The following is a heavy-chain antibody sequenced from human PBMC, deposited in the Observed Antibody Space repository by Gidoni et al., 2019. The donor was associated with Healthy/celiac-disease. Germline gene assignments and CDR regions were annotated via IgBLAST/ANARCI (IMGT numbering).Heavy chain of an antibody. J-gene: IGHJ5*02. V-gene: IGHV3-23*01. CDR3: AKGAYYYDSSGYYT. CDR2: ISGSGGST. D-gene: IGHD3-22*01. CDR1: GFTFSRYA. Sequence: EVQLLESGGGLVQPGGSLRLPCAASGFTFSRYAMGWVRQAPGKGLEWVSAISGSGGSTYYADSVKGRFTISRDNSKNTLYLQMNSLRAEDTAVYYCAKGAYYYDSSGYYTWGQGTLVTVSS.